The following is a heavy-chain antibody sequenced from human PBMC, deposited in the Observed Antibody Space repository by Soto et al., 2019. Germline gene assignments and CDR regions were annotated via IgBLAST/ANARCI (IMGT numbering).Heavy chain of an antibody. CDR3: ARATSSTKNWFDP. J-gene: IGHJ5*02. V-gene: IGHV3-9*01. Sequence: GGSLRLSCAASGFTFDDYAMYWVRQAPGKGLEWVSSISWNSGSIGYADSVKGRFAISRDNAKNSLYLQMNSLRAEDTAFYYCARATSSTKNWFDPWGQGTLVTVSS. D-gene: IGHD2-2*01. CDR2: ISWNSGSI. CDR1: GFTFDDYA.